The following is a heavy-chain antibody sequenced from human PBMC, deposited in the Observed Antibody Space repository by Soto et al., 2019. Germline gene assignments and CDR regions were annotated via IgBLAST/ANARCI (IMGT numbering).Heavy chain of an antibody. Sequence: SETLSLTCAVYGGSFSGYYWSWIRQPPGKGLEWIGEINHSGSTNYNPSLKSRVTMSVDTSKNQFSLKLSSVTAADTAVYYCARAPIVATITAFDIWGQGTMVTVSS. D-gene: IGHD5-12*01. V-gene: IGHV4-34*01. CDR1: GGSFSGYY. CDR2: INHSGST. J-gene: IGHJ3*02. CDR3: ARAPIVATITAFDI.